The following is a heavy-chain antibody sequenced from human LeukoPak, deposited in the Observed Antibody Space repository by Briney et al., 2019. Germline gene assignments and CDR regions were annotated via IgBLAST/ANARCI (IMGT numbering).Heavy chain of an antibody. V-gene: IGHV3-15*01. CDR1: GFTFSNAW. CDR3: TTEAEDLNDAFDI. Sequence: PGGSLRLSCAASGFTFSNAWMSWVRQAPGKGLEWVGRIKSKTDGGTTDYAAPVKGRFTISRDDSKNTLYLQMNSLKTEDTAVYYCTTEAEDLNDAFDIWGQGTMVTVSS. CDR2: IKSKTDGGTT. J-gene: IGHJ3*02.